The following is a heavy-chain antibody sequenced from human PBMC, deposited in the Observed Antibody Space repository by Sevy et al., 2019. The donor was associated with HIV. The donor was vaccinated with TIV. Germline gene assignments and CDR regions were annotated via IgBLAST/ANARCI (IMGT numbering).Heavy chain of an antibody. D-gene: IGHD3-22*01. Sequence: GGSLRLSCVVSGIIFTTSGMHWVRQAPGKGLEWVAVISYHGRDKFYADSVKGRATISRDNSQNTLDLQMNSLRAEDTAVYYCAKDVVGGYYDSGGYSDHWGQGTLVTVSS. CDR1: GIIFTTSG. CDR2: ISYHGRDK. CDR3: AKDVVGGYYDSGGYSDH. J-gene: IGHJ4*02. V-gene: IGHV3-30*18.